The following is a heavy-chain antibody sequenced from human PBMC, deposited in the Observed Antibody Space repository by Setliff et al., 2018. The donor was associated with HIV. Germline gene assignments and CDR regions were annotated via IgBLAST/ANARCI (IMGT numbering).Heavy chain of an antibody. CDR1: GGSISSGGHY. V-gene: IGHV4-31*03. Sequence: SETLSLTCSVSGGSISSGGHYWNWIRQHPGRGLEWIGYISNSGSTYYNPSPKGRLTISVDPSKNHFSLNLTSVTAADTAVYYCARVPSGLWFGKWGNWGQGTLGTVS. D-gene: IGHD3-10*01. CDR3: ARVPSGLWFGKWGN. CDR2: ISNSGST. J-gene: IGHJ4*02.